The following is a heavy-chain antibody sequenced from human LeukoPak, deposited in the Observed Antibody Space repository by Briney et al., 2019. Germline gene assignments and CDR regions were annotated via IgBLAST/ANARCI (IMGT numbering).Heavy chain of an antibody. CDR2: IYYSGST. CDR1: GFTFSSYE. D-gene: IGHD2-15*01. CDR3: ARGGGQGNY. Sequence: PGGSLRLSCAASGFTFSSYEMNWVRQPPGKGLEWIGYIYYSGSTNYNSSFKSRVTISIDTSKNQFSLKLSSVTAADTAVYYCARGGGQGNYWGQGTLVTVSS. V-gene: IGHV4-59*12. J-gene: IGHJ4*02.